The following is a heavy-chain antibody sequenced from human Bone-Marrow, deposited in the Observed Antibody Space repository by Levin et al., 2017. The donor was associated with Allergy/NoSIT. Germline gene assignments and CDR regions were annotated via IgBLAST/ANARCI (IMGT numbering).Heavy chain of an antibody. V-gene: IGHV3-30*18. CDR3: ANQGSGRPGADAFDI. D-gene: IGHD3-10*01. J-gene: IGHJ3*02. Sequence: GGSLRLSCAASGFTFSSYGMHWVRQAPGKGLEWVAVISYDGSNKYYADSVKGRFTISRDNSKNTLYLQMNSLRAEDTAVYYCANQGSGRPGADAFDIWGQGTMVTVSS. CDR2: ISYDGSNK. CDR1: GFTFSSYG.